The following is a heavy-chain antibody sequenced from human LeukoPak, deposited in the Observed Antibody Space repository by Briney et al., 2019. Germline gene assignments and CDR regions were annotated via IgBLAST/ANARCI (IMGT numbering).Heavy chain of an antibody. CDR2: IKTDGSET. V-gene: IGHV3-74*01. CDR3: SKPLADNGDH. Sequence: GGSLRLSCAASGFTFSNYWMHWFRQAPGKGLVWVSRIKTDGSETGYADFVKGRFTISRDNAKNTLYLQMNSLRAEDTAVYYCSKPLADNGDHWGQGTLVTVSS. CDR1: GFTFSNYW. J-gene: IGHJ4*02. D-gene: IGHD1-14*01.